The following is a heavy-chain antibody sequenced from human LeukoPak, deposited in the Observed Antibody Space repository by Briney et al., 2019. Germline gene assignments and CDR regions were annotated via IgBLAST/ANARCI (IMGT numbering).Heavy chain of an antibody. J-gene: IGHJ4*02. Sequence: GGSLRLSCVASNFTFSSYSMTWARQTPGTGLEWISYISSGGGVTHYADSVKGRFSISRDNAKNSLFLQMNRLTTEDTAVYYCARVGVGDMGSVWYNWGEGERVTVSS. CDR1: NFTFSSYS. D-gene: IGHD1-1*01. CDR2: ISSGGGVT. V-gene: IGHV3-48*01. CDR3: ARVGVGDMGSVWYN.